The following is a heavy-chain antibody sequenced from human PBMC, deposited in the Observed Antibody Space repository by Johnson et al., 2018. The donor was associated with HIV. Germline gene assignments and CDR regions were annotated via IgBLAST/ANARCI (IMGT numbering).Heavy chain of an antibody. V-gene: IGHV3-30*04. CDR3: ARDLRFTRTVQGRVIISGAFDM. Sequence: QLVESGGGVVQPERSLRLSCSASGFTFSSYAMHWVRQAPGKGLEWVACISYDGSNKYYADSVKGRFTISRDNSKNTLHLQMNSLRTEDTAVYSCARDLRFTRTVQGRVIISGAFDMWGQGTVVHVSS. J-gene: IGHJ3*02. CDR1: GFTFSSYA. D-gene: IGHD3-10*01. CDR2: ISYDGSNK.